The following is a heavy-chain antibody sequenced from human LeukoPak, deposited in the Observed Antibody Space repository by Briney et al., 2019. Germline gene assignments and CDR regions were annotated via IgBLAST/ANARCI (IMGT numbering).Heavy chain of an antibody. CDR2: VSSSGGAV. Sequence: GGSLRLSCAASGFTFSYYEMNWVRQAPGKGLEWVSYVSSSGGAVTYADSVKGRFTVSRDNAKSSMHLQMNSLRAEDTAVYYCARDSSESGDQHDYWGQGTLVTVSS. J-gene: IGHJ4*02. D-gene: IGHD2-21*02. V-gene: IGHV3-48*03. CDR1: GFTFSYYE. CDR3: ARDSSESGDQHDY.